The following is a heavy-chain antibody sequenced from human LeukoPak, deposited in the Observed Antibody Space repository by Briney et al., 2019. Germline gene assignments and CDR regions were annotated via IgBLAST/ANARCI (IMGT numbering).Heavy chain of an antibody. CDR2: ISGSGGST. D-gene: IGHD5-18*01. J-gene: IGHJ4*02. Sequence: GGSLRLSCAASGFTFSSYAMSWVRQAPGKGLEWVSAISGSGGSTYYADSVKGRFTISRDNSKNTLYLQMNSLRAEDTAVYYCARVLDTAMALYYFDYWGQGTLVTVSS. V-gene: IGHV3-23*01. CDR3: ARVLDTAMALYYFDY. CDR1: GFTFSSYA.